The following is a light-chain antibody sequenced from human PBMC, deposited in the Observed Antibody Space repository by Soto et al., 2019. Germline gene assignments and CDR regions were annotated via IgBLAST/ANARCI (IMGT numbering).Light chain of an antibody. J-gene: IGKJ2*01. CDR2: AAS. V-gene: IGKV1-39*01. CDR1: QSITTY. CDR3: QQSYSAFAT. Sequence: DIPMTQSPSFLSASVGDRVTITCRASQSITTYLNWYHQKPGKPPRLLISAASTLQSGVPSRFTGSVSGTDFTLTISSLQPEDFSTYYCQQSYSAFATFGQGTKLAIK.